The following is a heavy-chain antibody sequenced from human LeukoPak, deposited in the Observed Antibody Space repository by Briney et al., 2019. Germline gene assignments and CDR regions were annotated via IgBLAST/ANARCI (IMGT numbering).Heavy chain of an antibody. V-gene: IGHV3-64*01. D-gene: IGHD3-22*01. CDR3: ARALTFYYSDAFDI. CDR2: ISSNGGST. CDR1: GFTFSSYA. J-gene: IGHJ3*02. Sequence: GGSLRLSCSASGFTFSSYAMHWVRQAPGKGLEYVSTISSNGGSTYYANSVKGRFTISRDNSKNTLYLQMGSLRDEDMAVYYCARALTFYYSDAFDIWGQGTMVTVSS.